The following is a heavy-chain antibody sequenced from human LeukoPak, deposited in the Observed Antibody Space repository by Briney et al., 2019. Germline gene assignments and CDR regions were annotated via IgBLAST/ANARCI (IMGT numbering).Heavy chain of an antibody. CDR1: GFTFSNPG. CDR3: ARVSYDFWSGFPDY. Sequence: GGSLRLSCAASGFTFSNPGMTWVRQAPGKGLEWVSSISSTGTYIYDADSVKGRFTISRDNAKNSLYLQMNSLRAEDTAMYYCARVSYDFWSGFPDYWGQGTLVTVSS. V-gene: IGHV3-21*01. J-gene: IGHJ4*02. D-gene: IGHD3-3*01. CDR2: ISSTGTYI.